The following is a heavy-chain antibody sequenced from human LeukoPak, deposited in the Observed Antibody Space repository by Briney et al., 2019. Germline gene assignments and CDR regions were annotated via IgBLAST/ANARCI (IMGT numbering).Heavy chain of an antibody. J-gene: IGHJ3*02. CDR3: ARGRGFLRFGELDAFDI. V-gene: IGHV4-39*07. Sequence: SETLSLTCTVSGGSISGSRYYWGWIRQPPGRGLEWIGRISYGGNTFYNPSLNSRVTISIDTSKNQFSLKLSSVTAADTAVYYCARGRGFLRFGELDAFDIWGQGTMVTVSS. CDR2: ISYGGNT. CDR1: GGSISGSRYY. D-gene: IGHD3-10*01.